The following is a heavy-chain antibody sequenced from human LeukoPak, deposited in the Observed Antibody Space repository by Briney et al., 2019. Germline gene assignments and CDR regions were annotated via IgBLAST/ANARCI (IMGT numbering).Heavy chain of an antibody. V-gene: IGHV3-74*01. CDR2: INEDESTT. CDR1: GFTFSSNW. CDR3: VRDLGGRSGH. J-gene: IGHJ4*02. D-gene: IGHD1-26*01. Sequence: GGSLRLSCAASGFTFSSNWMHWVRQAPGKGLVWVSRINEDESTTNYADSVKGRSTIFRDNAKNTLYLQMNSLRAEDTAVYYCVRDLGGRSGHWGQGTLVTVSS.